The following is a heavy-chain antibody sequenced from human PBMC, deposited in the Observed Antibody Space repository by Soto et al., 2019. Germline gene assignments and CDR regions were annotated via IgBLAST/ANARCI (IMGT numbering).Heavy chain of an antibody. V-gene: IGHV3-74*01. Sequence: EVQLVESGGGLVQPGGSLRLSCAASGFTFSNSWMHWVRQAPGKGLVWVSRINGDGSSTTYADSVKGRFTISRDNAKNSLYRQMDSLRVEDTAVYYCARWAGWFYPWGPGTLVTVSS. CDR1: GFTFSNSW. J-gene: IGHJ5*02. CDR3: ARWAGWFYP. CDR2: INGDGSST.